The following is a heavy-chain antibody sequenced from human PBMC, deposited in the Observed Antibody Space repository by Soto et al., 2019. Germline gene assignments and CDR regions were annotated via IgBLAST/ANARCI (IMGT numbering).Heavy chain of an antibody. V-gene: IGHV1-18*01. D-gene: IGHD5-12*01. Sequence: ASVKVSCKASGYTFTSYGISWVRQAPGQGLVWMGWISAYNGNTNYAQKLQGRVTMTTDTSTSTAYMELRSLRSDDTAVYYCARDFSLSGYDFLGYFDYWGQGTLVTVSS. CDR3: ARDFSLSGYDFLGYFDY. CDR1: GYTFTSYG. J-gene: IGHJ4*02. CDR2: ISAYNGNT.